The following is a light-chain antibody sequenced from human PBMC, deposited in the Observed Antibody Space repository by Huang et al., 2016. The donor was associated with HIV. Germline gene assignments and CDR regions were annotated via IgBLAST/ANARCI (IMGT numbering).Light chain of an antibody. CDR1: QSVSSW. J-gene: IGKJ2*01. CDR2: QAS. Sequence: DIQMTQSPPTLSASVGDRVNINCRASQSVSSWVAWSQQKPGKAPKLLIYQASLLYSGAPSRFIGSGSETEFTLTIADLQPDDSATYYCQQYSTFPMYTFAQGTKLEI. V-gene: IGKV1-5*03. CDR3: QQYSTFPMYT.